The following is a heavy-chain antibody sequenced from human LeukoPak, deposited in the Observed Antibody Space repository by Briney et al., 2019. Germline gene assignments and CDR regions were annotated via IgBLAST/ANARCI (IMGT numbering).Heavy chain of an antibody. CDR3: ARVSSRGITIFGVVKTTPFDY. D-gene: IGHD3-3*01. J-gene: IGHJ4*02. Sequence: ASVKVSCKASGYTFTGYYMHWVRQAPGQGLEWMVRINPNSGGTNYAQKFQGRVTMTRDTSISTAYMELSRLRSDDTAVYYCARVSSRGITIFGVVKTTPFDYWGQGTLVTVSS. CDR2: INPNSGGT. CDR1: GYTFTGYY. V-gene: IGHV1-2*06.